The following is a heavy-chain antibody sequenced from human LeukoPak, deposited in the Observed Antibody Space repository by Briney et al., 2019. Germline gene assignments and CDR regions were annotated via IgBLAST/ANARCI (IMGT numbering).Heavy chain of an antibody. D-gene: IGHD2-21*02. J-gene: IGHJ3*02. CDR2: IYYSGST. CDR3: ARSYCGGDCARQITSENAFDI. V-gene: IGHV4-30-4*01. CDR1: GGSISSGDYY. Sequence: SQTLSLTCTVSGGSISSGDYYWSWIRQPPGKGLEWIGYIYYSGSTYYNPSLKSRVTISVDTSKNQFSLKLSSVTAADTAVYYCARSYCGGDCARQITSENAFDIWGQGTMVTVSS.